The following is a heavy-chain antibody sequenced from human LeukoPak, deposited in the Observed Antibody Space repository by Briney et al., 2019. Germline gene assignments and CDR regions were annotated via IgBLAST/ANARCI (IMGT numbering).Heavy chain of an antibody. D-gene: IGHD6-19*01. Sequence: PGGSLRLSCAASGFTFSDHYMDWVRQAPGKGLEWVSSISGSSSYIYYADSVKGRFTISRGNAKNSLYLEMNSLRAEDTAVYYCARDRIAVAATETSFDYWGQGTLVTVSS. V-gene: IGHV3-21*01. CDR2: ISGSSSYI. CDR1: GFTFSDHY. J-gene: IGHJ4*02. CDR3: ARDRIAVAATETSFDY.